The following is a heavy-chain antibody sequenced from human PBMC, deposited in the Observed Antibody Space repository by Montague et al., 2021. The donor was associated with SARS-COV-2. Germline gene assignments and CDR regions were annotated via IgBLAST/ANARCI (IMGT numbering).Heavy chain of an antibody. J-gene: IGHJ6*02. CDR1: GGSLITYY. V-gene: IGHV4-59*08. Sequence: SETLSLTCSVSGGSLITYYWSWIRQPPGKGLEWIGYIDDSGTTRYNPSLRSRATISLDLSKNQFSLDLNSVTAADTAVYYCARNAYNHYGLDVWGQGTTVTVSS. CDR3: ARNAYNHYGLDV. CDR2: IDDSGTT.